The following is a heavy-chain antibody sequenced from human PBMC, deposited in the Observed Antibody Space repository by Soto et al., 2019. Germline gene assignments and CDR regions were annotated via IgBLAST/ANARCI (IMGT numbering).Heavy chain of an antibody. D-gene: IGHD2-15*01. Sequence: GGSLRLSCAASGFTFSSYAMSWVRQAPGKGLEWVSATSGSGGSTYYADSVKGRFTISRDNSKNTLYLQMNSLRAEDTAVYYCAKFLVGVYGYYYGMDVWGQGTTVTVSS. CDR1: GFTFSSYA. V-gene: IGHV3-23*01. J-gene: IGHJ6*02. CDR2: TSGSGGST. CDR3: AKFLVGVYGYYYGMDV.